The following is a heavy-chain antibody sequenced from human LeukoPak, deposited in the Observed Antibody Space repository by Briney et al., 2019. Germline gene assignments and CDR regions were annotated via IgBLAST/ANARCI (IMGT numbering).Heavy chain of an antibody. CDR1: GFTFSNYA. CDR2: ISGSGAIT. D-gene: IGHD3-10*02. CDR3: AELGITMIGGV. V-gene: IGHV3-23*01. Sequence: PGGSLRLSCAASGFTFSNYAMSWVRQAPGKGLEWVSAISGSGAITYYADSVKGRFTISRDNAENSLYLQMNSLRAEDTAVYYCAELGITMIGGVWGKGTTVTISS. J-gene: IGHJ6*04.